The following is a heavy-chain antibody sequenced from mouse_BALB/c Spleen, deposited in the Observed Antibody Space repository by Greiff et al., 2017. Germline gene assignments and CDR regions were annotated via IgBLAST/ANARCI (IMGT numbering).Heavy chain of an antibody. V-gene: IGHV1S22*01. CDR3: TRWYYGSSYGWYFDV. CDR1: GYTFTSYW. CDR2: IYPGSGST. Sequence: LQQPGSELVRPGASVKLSCKASGYTFTSYWMHWVKQRHGQGLEWIGDIYPGSGSTNYDEKFKSKGTLTVDTSSSTAYMHLSSLTSEDSAVYYCTRWYYGSSYGWYFDVWGAGTTVTVSS. J-gene: IGHJ1*01. D-gene: IGHD1-1*01.